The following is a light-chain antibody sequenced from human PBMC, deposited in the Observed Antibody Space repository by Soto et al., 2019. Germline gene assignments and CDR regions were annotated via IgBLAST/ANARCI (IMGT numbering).Light chain of an antibody. CDR3: CSHAGGYTWV. CDR1: SRDVGAYNY. V-gene: IGLV2-11*01. J-gene: IGLJ3*02. Sequence: LSQPRSMSESPGQSVTISCSGTSRDVGAYNYVSWFQHHPGKAPKLIIYDVTRRPSGVPDRFSGSKSGNTASLTISGLQTEDEADYYCCSHAGGYTWVFGGGTKVTVL. CDR2: DVT.